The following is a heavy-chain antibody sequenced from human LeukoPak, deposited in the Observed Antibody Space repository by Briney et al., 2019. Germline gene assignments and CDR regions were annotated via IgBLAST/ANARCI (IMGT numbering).Heavy chain of an antibody. V-gene: IGHV5-51*01. CDR3: ARRLILTGYYNWFDP. J-gene: IGHJ5*02. CDR2: IYPGDSDT. CDR1: GYSFTSYW. D-gene: IGHD3-9*01. Sequence: GESLKISCKGSGYSFTSYWIGWVRQMPGKGLEWMGIIYPGDSDTRYSPSFQGQVTISADKSISTAYLQWSSLKASDTATYYCARRLILTGYYNWFDPWGQGTLVTVSS.